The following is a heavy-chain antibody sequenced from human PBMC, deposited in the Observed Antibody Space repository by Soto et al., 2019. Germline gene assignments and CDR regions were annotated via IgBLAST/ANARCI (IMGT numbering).Heavy chain of an antibody. D-gene: IGHD6-6*01. Sequence: EVQLLESGGGLVQPGGSLRLSCAASGFTFSSYAMSWVRQAPGKGLEWVSAISGSGGSTYYADSVKGRFTISRDNSKNTLSLQMNSMRAEDMAVYYCAKDRVGEYSSTYFDYWGQGTLVTVSS. J-gene: IGHJ4*02. CDR1: GFTFSSYA. CDR3: AKDRVGEYSSTYFDY. V-gene: IGHV3-23*01. CDR2: ISGSGGST.